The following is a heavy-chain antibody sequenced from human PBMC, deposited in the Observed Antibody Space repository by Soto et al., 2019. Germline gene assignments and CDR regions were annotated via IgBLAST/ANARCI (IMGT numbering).Heavy chain of an antibody. CDR2: IYYSGST. CDR3: ARSLIYCGGDCYNFDY. D-gene: IGHD2-21*02. V-gene: IGHV4-61*01. CDR1: GGSVSSGSYY. J-gene: IGHJ4*02. Sequence: SETLSLTCTVSGGSVSSGSYYWSWIRQPPGKGLEWIGYIYYSGSTNYNPSLKSRVTISVDTSKNQFSLKLSSVTAADTAVYYCARSLIYCGGDCYNFDYWGQGTLVTVSS.